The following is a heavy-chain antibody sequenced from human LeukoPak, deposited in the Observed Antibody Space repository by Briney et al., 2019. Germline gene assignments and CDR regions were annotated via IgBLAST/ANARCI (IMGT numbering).Heavy chain of an antibody. CDR2: INHSGST. D-gene: IGHD2-21*02. Sequence: PSETLSLTCAVYVGSFIGYYWSGIRQPPGKGLEWIGEINHSGSTNYNPSLKSRVTISVDTSKNQFSLKLSSVTTADTAVYYCARRSDCGGDCYSNWFDPWGQGTLVTVSS. J-gene: IGHJ5*02. V-gene: IGHV4-34*01. CDR1: VGSFIGYY. CDR3: ARRSDCGGDCYSNWFDP.